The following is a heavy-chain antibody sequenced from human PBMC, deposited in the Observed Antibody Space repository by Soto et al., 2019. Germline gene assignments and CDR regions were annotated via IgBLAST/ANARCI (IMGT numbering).Heavy chain of an antibody. V-gene: IGHV3-11*01. Sequence: GGSLRLSCAASGVTFSDCYMSWIRQAPGKGLEWVSYISSSGSTIYYADSVKGRFTISRDNAKNSLYLQMNSLRAEDTAVYYCARTTGSSGSYSGFSHYYYGLDVWGQGTTVTVSS. D-gene: IGHD1-26*01. CDR3: ARTTGSSGSYSGFSHYYYGLDV. CDR1: GVTFSDCY. J-gene: IGHJ6*02. CDR2: ISSSGSTI.